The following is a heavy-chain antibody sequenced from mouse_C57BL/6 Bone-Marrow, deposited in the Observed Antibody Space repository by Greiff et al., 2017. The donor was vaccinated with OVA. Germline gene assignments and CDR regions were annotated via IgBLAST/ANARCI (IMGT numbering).Heavy chain of an antibody. CDR3: TRVWWCLWYFDV. Sequence: VQLQQSGAELVRPGASVTLSCKASGYTFTDYEMHWVKQTPVHGLEWIGAIDPETGGTAYNQKFKGKAILTADKSSSTAYMELRSLTSEDSAVYDCTRVWWCLWYFDVWGTGTTVTVSS. D-gene: IGHD1-1*02. CDR1: GYTFTDYE. J-gene: IGHJ1*03. V-gene: IGHV1-15*01. CDR2: IDPETGGT.